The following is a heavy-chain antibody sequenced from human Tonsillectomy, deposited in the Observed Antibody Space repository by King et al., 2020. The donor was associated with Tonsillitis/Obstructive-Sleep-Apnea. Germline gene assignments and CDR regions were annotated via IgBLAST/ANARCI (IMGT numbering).Heavy chain of an antibody. V-gene: IGHV4-34*01. D-gene: IGHD1-7*01. CDR1: DGSCSGYY. CDR2: INHSGST. Sequence: VQLQQWGAGLLKPSETLSLTCAVYDGSCSGYYWTWIRQPPGKGLEWIGEINHSGSTNSNPSLKSRVTISVDTSKNHFSLRLSSVTAAETAVYCCARGTKSGTTYDYWGQGTLVTVSS. CDR3: ARGTKSGTTYDY. J-gene: IGHJ4*02.